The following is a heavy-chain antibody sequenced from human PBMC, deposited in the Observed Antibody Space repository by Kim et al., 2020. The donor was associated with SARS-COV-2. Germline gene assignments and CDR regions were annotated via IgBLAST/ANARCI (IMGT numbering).Heavy chain of an antibody. Sequence: VKGRFTISRDNSKNTLYLQMSSLRAEDTAVYYCAKGTLRYCTAGTCYPLDYWGQGSLVTVSS. V-gene: IGHV3-23*01. CDR3: AKGTLRYCTAGTCYPLDY. J-gene: IGHJ4*02. D-gene: IGHD2-15*01.